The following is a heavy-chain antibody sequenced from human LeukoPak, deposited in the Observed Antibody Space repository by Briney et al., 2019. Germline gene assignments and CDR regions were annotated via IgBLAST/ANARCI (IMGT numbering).Heavy chain of an antibody. J-gene: IGHJ4*02. V-gene: IGHV1-69*05. CDR1: RGTFSSYA. D-gene: IGHD6-6*01. CDR3: AREIEGIAARYYFDY. Sequence: SVKVSCKACRGTFSSYAISWVRQAPGQGLEWMGRIIPIFGTANYAQKFQGRVTITTDESTSTAYMELSSLRSEDTAVYYCAREIEGIAARYYFDYWGQGTLVTVSS. CDR2: IIPIFGTA.